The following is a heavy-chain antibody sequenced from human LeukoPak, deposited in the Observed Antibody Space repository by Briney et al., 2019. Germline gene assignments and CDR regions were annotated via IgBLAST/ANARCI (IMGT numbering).Heavy chain of an antibody. V-gene: IGHV4-39*07. D-gene: IGHD3-10*01. CDR2: ISYSGST. J-gene: IGHJ4*02. CDR3: ARVTVRGPYYFDY. CDR1: GVSISSNSQY. Sequence: SETLSLTCAVSGVSISSNSQYWACIRQPPGKGLEWLGSISYSGSTHYNPSLKSRVTISLDTTKNQFSLKLSSVTAADTAVYYCARVTVRGPYYFDYWGQGTLVTVPS.